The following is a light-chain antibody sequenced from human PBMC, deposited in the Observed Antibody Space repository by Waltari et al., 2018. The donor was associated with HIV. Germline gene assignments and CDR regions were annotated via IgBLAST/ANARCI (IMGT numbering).Light chain of an antibody. Sequence: SYDLTPPLSVSVALGQTARITCGGNNVGTTDVHWYQQKSGQAPLLVIYNDVNRPSGIPERFSASKSRNTATLTISGAQAGDEADYYCQVWHYSVFFGGGTKLTVL. CDR2: NDV. V-gene: IGLV3-9*01. CDR1: NVGTTD. CDR3: QVWHYSVF. J-gene: IGLJ2*01.